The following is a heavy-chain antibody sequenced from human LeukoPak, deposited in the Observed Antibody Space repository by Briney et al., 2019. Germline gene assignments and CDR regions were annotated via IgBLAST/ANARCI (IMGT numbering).Heavy chain of an antibody. CDR2: IYYSGST. D-gene: IGHD6-13*01. CDR3: ARSYSSSWYRWFDP. V-gene: IGHV4-59*01. J-gene: IGHJ5*02. CDR1: GGSFSGYY. Sequence: SETLSLTCAVYGGSFSGYYWSWIRQPPGKGLEWIGYIYYSGSTKYNPSLKSRVTISVDTSKNQFSLKLSSVTAADTAVYYCARSYSSSWYRWFDPWGQGTLVTVSS.